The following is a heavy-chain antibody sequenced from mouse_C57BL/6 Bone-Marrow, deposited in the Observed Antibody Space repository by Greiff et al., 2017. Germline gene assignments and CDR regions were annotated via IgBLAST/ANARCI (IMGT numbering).Heavy chain of an antibody. CDR2: IYPGDGDT. J-gene: IGHJ2*01. D-gene: IGHD2-3*01. Sequence: VKLQESGAELVKPGASVKISCKASGYAFSSYWRNWVKQRPGKGLEWIGQIYPGDGDTNYNGKFKGKATLTSDKSSSTAYMQLRSLTSEYSAVYFCSRFGYYYFDYWGQGTTLTVSS. CDR3: SRFGYYYFDY. CDR1: GYAFSSYW. V-gene: IGHV1-80*01.